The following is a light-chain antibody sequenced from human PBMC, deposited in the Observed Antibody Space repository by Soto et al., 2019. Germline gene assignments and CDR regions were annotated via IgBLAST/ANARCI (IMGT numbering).Light chain of an antibody. Sequence: EIVLTQSPDTLSLSPGERATLSCRASQSVGSSFLAWYQQKPGQAPRLLIYRTSTRATGIPDRFTGSGSGTDFTLTISRLEPDDSAVYYCQQYENSPLTFGGGTKVEIK. J-gene: IGKJ4*01. CDR3: QQYENSPLT. CDR2: RTS. V-gene: IGKV3-20*01. CDR1: QSVGSSF.